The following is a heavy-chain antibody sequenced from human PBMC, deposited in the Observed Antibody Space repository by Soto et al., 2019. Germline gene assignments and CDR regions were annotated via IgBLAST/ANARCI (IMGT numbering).Heavy chain of an antibody. CDR3: ASAASTDGYSHPANMDV. V-gene: IGHV4-34*01. CDR1: GGSFSGYY. CDR2: INHSGST. D-gene: IGHD3-3*02. J-gene: IGHJ6*03. Sequence: SETLSLTCAVYGGSFSGYYWSWIRQPPGKGLEWIGEINHSGSTNYNPSLKSRVTISVDTSKNQFSLKLSSVTAADTAVYYCASAASTDGYSHPANMDVWGKGTTVTVSS.